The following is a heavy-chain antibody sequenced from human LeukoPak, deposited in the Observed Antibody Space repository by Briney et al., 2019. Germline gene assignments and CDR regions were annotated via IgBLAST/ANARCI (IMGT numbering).Heavy chain of an antibody. J-gene: IGHJ3*02. CDR1: GFTFDGYA. V-gene: IGHV3-74*01. CDR2: ITLDENTV. Sequence: GGSLRLSCAASGFTFDGYAMHWVRQVPGKGLEWVSRITLDENTVHYADSVKGRFTISRDNAKNTLYLQMNSLRAEDTAVYYCARDQPGSSNAFDIWGQGTMVTVSS. D-gene: IGHD6-19*01. CDR3: ARDQPGSSNAFDI.